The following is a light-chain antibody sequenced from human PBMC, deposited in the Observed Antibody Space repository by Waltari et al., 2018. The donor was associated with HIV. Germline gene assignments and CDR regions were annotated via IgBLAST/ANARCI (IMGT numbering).Light chain of an antibody. V-gene: IGLV1-44*01. Sequence: QSVLTQPPSASGTPRQRLTISCSGSSSNTRSTPLNRYKQLPGTAPKLLIYSNIQRPSGVPDRCSGSKSGTSASLAISGLQSEDEADYYCAAWDDSLNGPVFGGGTKLTVL. CDR3: AAWDDSLNGPV. J-gene: IGLJ3*02. CDR2: SNI. CDR1: SSNTRSTP.